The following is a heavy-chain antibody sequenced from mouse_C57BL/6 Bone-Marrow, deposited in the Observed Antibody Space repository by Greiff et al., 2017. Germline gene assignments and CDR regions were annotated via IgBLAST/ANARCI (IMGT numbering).Heavy chain of an antibody. J-gene: IGHJ3*01. D-gene: IGHD2-4*01. CDR3: TILIYDDYCLFAY. Sequence: EVKLEESGAELVRPGASVKLSCTASGFNIKDDYMHWVKQRPEQGLEWIGWIDPENGDTEYASKFQGKATITADTSSNTAYLQLSCLTSEDTAVYYCTILIYDDYCLFAYWGQGTLVTVSA. V-gene: IGHV14-4*01. CDR2: IDPENGDT. CDR1: GFNIKDDY.